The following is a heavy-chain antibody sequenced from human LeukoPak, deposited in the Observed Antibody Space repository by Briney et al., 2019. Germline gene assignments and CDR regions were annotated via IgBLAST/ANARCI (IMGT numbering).Heavy chain of an antibody. J-gene: IGHJ4*02. CDR1: GYSISSGYY. CDR3: ARRVVSYDSSGYYYLGPLDY. Sequence: SETLSLTCAVSGYSISSGYYWGWIRQPPGNGLEWIGNIYSSGSTYFNPSLKGRVTISVDTSKNQFSLKLSSVTAADTAVYYCARRVVSYDSSGYYYLGPLDYWGQGTLVTVSS. V-gene: IGHV4-38-2*01. D-gene: IGHD3-22*01. CDR2: IYSSGST.